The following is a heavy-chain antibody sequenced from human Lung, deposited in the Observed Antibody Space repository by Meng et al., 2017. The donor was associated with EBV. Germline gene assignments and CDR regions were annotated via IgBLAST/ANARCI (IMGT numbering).Heavy chain of an antibody. CDR2: IYHSGST. V-gene: IGHV4-4*03. J-gene: IGHJ4*02. Sequence: HLAQSGPGVVRPPGVRSLTCACCGGSISSSTWWSWVRQPPGKGLEWIGEIYHSGSTNYNPSLKSRVTISVDKSKNQFSLKLSSVTAADTAVYYCARVCEVCLDYWGQGTLVTVSS. CDR1: GGSISSSTW. D-gene: IGHD5/OR15-5a*01. CDR3: ARVCEVCLDY.